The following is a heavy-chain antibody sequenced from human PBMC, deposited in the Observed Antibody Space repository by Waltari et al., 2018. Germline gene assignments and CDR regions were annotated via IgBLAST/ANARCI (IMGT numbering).Heavy chain of an antibody. V-gene: IGHV1-2*06. CDR2: INPNSGGT. CDR3: ARTATRVAVGKIDY. CDR1: GYTFTGYY. J-gene: IGHJ4*02. Sequence: VQLVQSGAEVKKPGATVKISCKASGYTFTGYYMHWVRQAPGQGLEWMGRINPNSGGTNYAQKFQGRVTMTRDTSISTAYMELSRLRSDDTAVYYCARTATRVAVGKIDYWGQGTLVTVSS. D-gene: IGHD6-19*01.